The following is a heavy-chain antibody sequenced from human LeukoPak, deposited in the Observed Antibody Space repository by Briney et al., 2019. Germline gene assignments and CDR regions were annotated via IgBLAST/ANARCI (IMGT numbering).Heavy chain of an antibody. D-gene: IGHD2-2*01. CDR2: ISSSSSTI. Sequence: PGGSLRLSCAASGFTFSSYSMNWVRQAPGKGLEWVSYISSSSSTIYYADSVKGRFTISRDNAKNSLYLQMNSLRAEDTAVYYCARALRGYCSSTSCYGGPYYYYMDVWGKGTTVTVSS. J-gene: IGHJ6*03. V-gene: IGHV3-48*01. CDR3: ARALRGYCSSTSCYGGPYYYYMDV. CDR1: GFTFSSYS.